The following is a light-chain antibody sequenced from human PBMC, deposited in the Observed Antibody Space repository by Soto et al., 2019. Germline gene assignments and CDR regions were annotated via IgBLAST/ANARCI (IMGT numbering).Light chain of an antibody. V-gene: IGLV1-47*01. CDR3: AAWDDSLSGWV. CDR2: RNN. J-gene: IGLJ2*01. Sequence: QSVLTQPPSASGTPGQRVTISCSGSSSNIGSNYEYWYQQLPGTAPNLLIYRNNQRPSGVPDRFSGSKSGTSASLAISGLRSEDEADYYCAAWDDSLSGWVFGGGTKLTVL. CDR1: SSNIGSNY.